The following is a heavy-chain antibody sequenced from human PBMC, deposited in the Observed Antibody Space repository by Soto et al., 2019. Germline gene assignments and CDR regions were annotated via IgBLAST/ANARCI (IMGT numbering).Heavy chain of an antibody. Sequence: EVQLLESGGGLVQPGGSLRLSCAASGFTFSSYAMSWVRQAPGKGLEWVSAISGSGGSTYYADSVKGRFTISRDNSKNTLYLQMYSLRAEDTAVYYCAKKGAGDCYSCGIDYWGQGTLVTVSS. V-gene: IGHV3-23*01. CDR2: ISGSGGST. CDR1: GFTFSSYA. CDR3: AKKGAGDCYSCGIDY. D-gene: IGHD2-21*02. J-gene: IGHJ4*02.